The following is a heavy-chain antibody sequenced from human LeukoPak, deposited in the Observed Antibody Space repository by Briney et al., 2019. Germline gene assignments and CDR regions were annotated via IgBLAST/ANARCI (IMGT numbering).Heavy chain of an antibody. Sequence: PGGSLRLSCAASGFTFDDYAMHWVRQAPGKGLEWVSGISWNSGRIGYADSVKGRFTISRDNAKNSLYLQMDSLRAEDTASYYCVKAVATSGMGYYYYIDVWGKGTTVTISS. CDR1: GFTFDDYA. CDR2: ISWNSGRI. J-gene: IGHJ6*03. D-gene: IGHD6-13*01. V-gene: IGHV3-9*01. CDR3: VKAVATSGMGYYYYIDV.